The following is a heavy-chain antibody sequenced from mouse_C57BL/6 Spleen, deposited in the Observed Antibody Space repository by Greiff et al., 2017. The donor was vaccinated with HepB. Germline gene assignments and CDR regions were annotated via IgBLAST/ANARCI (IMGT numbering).Heavy chain of an antibody. J-gene: IGHJ2*01. CDR2: IRSKSNNYAT. Sequence: EVMLVESGGGLVQPKGSLKLSCAASGFSFNTYAMNWVRQAPGKGLEWVARIRSKSNNYATYYADSVKDRFTISRDDSESMLYLQMNNLKTEDTAMYYCVRQGRADYFDYWGQGTTLTVSS. V-gene: IGHV10-1*01. D-gene: IGHD3-3*01. CDR1: GFSFNTYA. CDR3: VRQGRADYFDY.